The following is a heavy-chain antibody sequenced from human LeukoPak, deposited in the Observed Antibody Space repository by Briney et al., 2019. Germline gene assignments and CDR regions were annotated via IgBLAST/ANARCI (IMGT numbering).Heavy chain of an antibody. V-gene: IGHV4-59*11. CDR1: GGSISGHY. CDR3: ERFGVDNDMDV. CDR2: IHYRGKA. D-gene: IGHD3-16*01. J-gene: IGHJ6*02. Sequence: SETLSLTCTVSGGSISGHYWTWVRQPPGEGLEWIGQIHYRGKADYNPSLRSRITISVDTPKNQMSLKVTSVTAADTAVYYCERFGVDNDMDVWGQGTTVTVS.